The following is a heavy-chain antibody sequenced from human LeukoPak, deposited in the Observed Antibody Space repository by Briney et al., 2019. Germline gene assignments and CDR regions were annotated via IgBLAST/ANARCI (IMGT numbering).Heavy chain of an antibody. CDR3: AKVKMAAVGTWSAFDI. J-gene: IGHJ3*02. D-gene: IGHD6-13*01. Sequence: GRSLRLSCAASGFTFSSYGMHWVRQAPGKGLEWVAVISYDGSNKYYADSVKGRFTISRDNSKNTLYLQMNSLRAEDTAVYYCAKVKMAAVGTWSAFDIWGQGTMVTVSS. CDR2: ISYDGSNK. CDR1: GFTFSSYG. V-gene: IGHV3-30*18.